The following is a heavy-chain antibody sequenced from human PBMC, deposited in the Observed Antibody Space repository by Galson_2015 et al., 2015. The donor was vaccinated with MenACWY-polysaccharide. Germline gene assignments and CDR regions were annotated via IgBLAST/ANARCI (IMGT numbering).Heavy chain of an antibody. J-gene: IGHJ4*02. Sequence: SLRLSCAASGFTFSSHWMHWVRQTPGEGRVWVSRIYNDGNIINYADTVKGRFTISRDNAKNTLYLQMNSLRAEDTAIYFCARDRVDVPVIEAHTIFDYWGRGVLVTVSS. CDR2: IYNDGNII. CDR3: ARDRVDVPVIEAHTIFDY. CDR1: GFTFSSHW. V-gene: IGHV3-74*01. D-gene: IGHD2-2*01.